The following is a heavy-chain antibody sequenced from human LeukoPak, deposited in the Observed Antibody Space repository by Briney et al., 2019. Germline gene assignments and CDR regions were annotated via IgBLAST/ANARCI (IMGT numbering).Heavy chain of an antibody. Sequence: GGSLRLSCAAPGFTFSSYAMSWVRQAPGKGLEWVSAISGSGGSTYYADSVKGRFTISRDNSKNTLYLQMNSLRAEDTAVYYCAKGPLYYDSSGTPWHWGQGTLVTVSS. CDR1: GFTFSSYA. J-gene: IGHJ1*01. CDR3: AKGPLYYDSSGTPWH. V-gene: IGHV3-23*01. CDR2: ISGSGGST. D-gene: IGHD3-22*01.